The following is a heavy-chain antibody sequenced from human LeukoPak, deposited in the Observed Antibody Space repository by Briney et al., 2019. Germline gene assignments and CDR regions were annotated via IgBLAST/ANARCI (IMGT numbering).Heavy chain of an antibody. CDR2: ISGSGGST. CDR1: GFTFSSYA. J-gene: IGHJ3*02. Sequence: GGSLRLSCAVSGFTFSSYAMSWVRQAPGKGLEWVAAISGSGGSTYYADSVKGRFTISRDNSKNTLYLQMNSLRAEDTAVYYCASDLSRDDAFDIWGQGTMVTVSS. CDR3: ASDLSRDDAFDI. V-gene: IGHV3-23*01.